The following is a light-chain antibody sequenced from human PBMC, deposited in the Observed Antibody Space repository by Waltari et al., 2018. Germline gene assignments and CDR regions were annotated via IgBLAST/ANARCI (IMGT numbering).Light chain of an antibody. CDR2: EVR. V-gene: IGLV2-8*01. CDR3: SSYAGSNNV. J-gene: IGLJ1*01. Sequence: QSALTQPPSASGSPGQSVTISCIGTSSYVGGYNYVSWYQQPPGKAPHLMIYEVRTRPSGVPDRFSGSKSGNTASLTVAGLQAEDEADYYCSSYAGSNNVFGTGTKVTVL. CDR1: SSYVGGYNY.